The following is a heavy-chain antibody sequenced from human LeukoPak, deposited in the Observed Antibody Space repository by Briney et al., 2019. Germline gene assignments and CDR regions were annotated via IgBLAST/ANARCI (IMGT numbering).Heavy chain of an antibody. CDR1: GFTFSSYA. Sequence: GGSLRLSCAASGFTFSSYAMHWVRQAPGKGLEYVSAISSNGGSTYYANSVKGRFTISRDNSKNTLYLQMGSLRAEDMAVYYCARGWSATSFYAHWFDPWGQGTLVTVSS. D-gene: IGHD5/OR15-5a*01. CDR3: ARGWSATSFYAHWFDP. CDR2: ISSNGGST. V-gene: IGHV3-64*01. J-gene: IGHJ5*02.